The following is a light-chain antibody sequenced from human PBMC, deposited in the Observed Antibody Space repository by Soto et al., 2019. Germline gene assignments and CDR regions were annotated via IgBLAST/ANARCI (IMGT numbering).Light chain of an antibody. J-gene: IGKJ2*01. CDR3: QHSNSWPYT. Sequence: EVVMTQSPATLSVSPGERATLSCRASQSVSDNLAWYQQKPGQAPRLLIYGASTRATGIPARFSGSGSGTDFTLTISSLQSEDFAVYYCQHSNSWPYTFGQGTRLDIK. V-gene: IGKV3-15*01. CDR2: GAS. CDR1: QSVSDN.